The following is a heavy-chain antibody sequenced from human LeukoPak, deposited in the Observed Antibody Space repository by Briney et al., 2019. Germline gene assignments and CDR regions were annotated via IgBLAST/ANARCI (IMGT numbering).Heavy chain of an antibody. J-gene: IGHJ4*02. Sequence: GGSLRLSCAASGFTFSSYAMSWVRQAPGKGLEWVSAISGSGGSTYYADSVKGRFTISRDNSKNTLYLQMNSLRAGDTAVYYCAKDGSIVGATYFDYWGQGTLVTVSS. D-gene: IGHD1-26*01. CDR1: GFTFSSYA. CDR2: ISGSGGST. CDR3: AKDGSIVGATYFDY. V-gene: IGHV3-23*01.